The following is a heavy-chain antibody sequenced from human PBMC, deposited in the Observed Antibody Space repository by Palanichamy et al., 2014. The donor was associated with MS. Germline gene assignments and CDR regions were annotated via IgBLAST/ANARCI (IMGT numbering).Heavy chain of an antibody. CDR1: GFIFSNYE. CDR3: GAAAPGY. Sequence: EVQLVESGGGLVQPGGSLRLSCAASGFIFSNYEMNWVRQAPGKGLEWVSYISSSGYTIYYADSVKGRFTISRDNAKNSLHLQMNNLRAEDTAVYRCGAAAPGYWGQGTLVTVSS. D-gene: IGHD6-13*01. CDR2: ISSSGYTI. J-gene: IGHJ4*02. V-gene: IGHV3-48*03.